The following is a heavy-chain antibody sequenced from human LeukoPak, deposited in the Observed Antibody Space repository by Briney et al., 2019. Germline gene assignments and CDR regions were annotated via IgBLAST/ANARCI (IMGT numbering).Heavy chain of an antibody. V-gene: IGHV1-18*01. CDR2: IGTKSGIT. J-gene: IGHJ4*02. CDR1: GYTFTSSG. Sequence: ASVKVSCKATGYTFTSSGITWVRQAPGQGLEWMGWIGTKSGITNYAQKFQGRVTMMTDTSTGTAYMELRSLRSDDSAVYYCARAGAAAGRSDYWGQGTPVTVSS. D-gene: IGHD6-13*01. CDR3: ARAGAAAGRSDY.